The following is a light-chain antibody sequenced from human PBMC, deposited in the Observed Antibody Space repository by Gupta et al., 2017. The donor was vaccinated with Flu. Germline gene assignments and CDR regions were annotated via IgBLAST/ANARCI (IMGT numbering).Light chain of an antibody. CDR1: SSDVGGYNY. J-gene: IGLJ3*02. Sequence: QSALTQPRSVSGSPGQSVTISCTGTSSDVGGYNYVTWFQQHPGKAPKLMIYDVSQRPSGVPDRFSGSKSGNTASMTISGLQAEDEAEDHCCTFAASYWVFGGGTKLTVL. CDR3: CTFAASYWV. V-gene: IGLV2-11*01. CDR2: DVS.